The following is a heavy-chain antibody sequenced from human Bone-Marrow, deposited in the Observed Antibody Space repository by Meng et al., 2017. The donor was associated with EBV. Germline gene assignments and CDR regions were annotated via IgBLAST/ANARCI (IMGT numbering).Heavy chain of an antibody. CDR3: AKDCFGDKDS. Sequence: EVQGMGSGGGLVQPGGSLRLSVAASGFTLSSSLGHWVRQAPGKGLVWVSRINPDGSVINYADSVKGRFTISRDNAKNTVYLQMNNLRADDTAVYYCAKDCFGDKDSWGQGTLVTVSS. J-gene: IGHJ4*02. D-gene: IGHD2-21*01. CDR1: GFTLSSSL. CDR2: INPDGSVI. V-gene: IGHV3-74*01.